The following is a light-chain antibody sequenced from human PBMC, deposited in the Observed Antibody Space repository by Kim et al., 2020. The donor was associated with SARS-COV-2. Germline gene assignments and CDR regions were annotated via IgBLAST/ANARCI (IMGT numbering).Light chain of an antibody. J-gene: IGKJ4*01. CDR3: QQYRSDLT. Sequence: SESVGDRVTITCRASQNINDWLAWYQQKPGKAPNLLIYKASNLESGVPSRFSGSGFGTEFTLTISSLQPGDFATYYCQQYRSDLTFGGGTKVDIK. CDR2: KAS. CDR1: QNINDW. V-gene: IGKV1-5*03.